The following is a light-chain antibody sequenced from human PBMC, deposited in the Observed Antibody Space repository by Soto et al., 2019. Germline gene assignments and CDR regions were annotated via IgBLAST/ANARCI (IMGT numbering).Light chain of an antibody. CDR2: DVS. Sequence: QSALTQPASVSGSPGQSITISCTGTSSDVGGYNYVSWYQQHPGKAPKLMIYDVSNRPSGVSNRFSGSKSGNTASLTISGHQAEDEAEYNCSAYTSSSTVVFGGGTKLTVL. CDR1: SSDVGGYNY. J-gene: IGLJ2*01. V-gene: IGLV2-14*01. CDR3: SAYTSSSTVV.